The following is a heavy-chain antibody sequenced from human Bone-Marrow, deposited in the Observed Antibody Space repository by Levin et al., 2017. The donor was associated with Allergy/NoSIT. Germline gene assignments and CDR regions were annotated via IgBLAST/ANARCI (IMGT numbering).Heavy chain of an antibody. CDR3: ARAWLDGFDI. D-gene: IGHD3-22*01. CDR2: ITSSGSNT. V-gene: IGHV3-11*01. Sequence: TGGSLRLSCAASGFTFSHYYMGWIRQAPGKGLEWVSYITSSGSNTYYADSVKGRFTISRDNTKNSLFLQMNSLRAEDTAVYYCARAWLDGFDIWGQGTMVTVSS. J-gene: IGHJ3*02. CDR1: GFTFSHYY.